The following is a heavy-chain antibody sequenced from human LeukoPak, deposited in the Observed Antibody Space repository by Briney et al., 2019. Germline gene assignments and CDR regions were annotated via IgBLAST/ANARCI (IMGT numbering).Heavy chain of an antibody. D-gene: IGHD3-10*01. CDR1: GFTFSSYS. Sequence: GGSLRLSCAASGFTFSSYSMNWVRQAPGKGLEWVSSISSSSSYIYYADSVKGRFTISRDNAKNSLYLQMNSLRAEDTAMYYCAREGLTYYYGSGSYSGNYYFDYWGQGTLVTVSS. J-gene: IGHJ4*02. CDR2: ISSSSSYI. V-gene: IGHV3-21*01. CDR3: AREGLTYYYGSGSYSGNYYFDY.